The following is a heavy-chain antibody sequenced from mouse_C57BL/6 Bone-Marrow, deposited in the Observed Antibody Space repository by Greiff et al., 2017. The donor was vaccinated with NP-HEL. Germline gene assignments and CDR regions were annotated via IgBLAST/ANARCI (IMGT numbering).Heavy chain of an antibody. J-gene: IGHJ1*03. V-gene: IGHV1-64*01. CDR2: IHPNSGST. D-gene: IGHD1-1*01. CDR1: GYTFTSYW. CDR3: ARSGYYGSSPSYWYFDV. Sequence: QVQLQPGAELVKPGASVKLSCKASGYTFTSYWMHWVKQRPGQGLEWIGMIHPNSGSTNYNEKFKSKATLTVDKSSSTAYMQLSSLTSEDSAVYYCARSGYYGSSPSYWYFDVWGTGTTVTVSS.